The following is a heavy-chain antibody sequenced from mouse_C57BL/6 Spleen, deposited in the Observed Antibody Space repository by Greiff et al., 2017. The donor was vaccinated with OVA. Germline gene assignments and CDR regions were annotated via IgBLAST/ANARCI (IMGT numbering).Heavy chain of an antibody. CDR2: IYPGSGST. V-gene: IGHV1-55*01. CDR1: GYTFTSYW. D-gene: IGHD2-2*01. CDR3: ARKDYGYEDYFDY. Sequence: VQLQQPGAELVKPGASVKMSCKASGYTFTSYWITWVKQRPGQGLEWIGDIYPGSGSTNYNGQFKGKATLTADKSSSTAYMQLSSLTSEDSAVYFCARKDYGYEDYFDYWGQGTTLTVSS. J-gene: IGHJ2*01.